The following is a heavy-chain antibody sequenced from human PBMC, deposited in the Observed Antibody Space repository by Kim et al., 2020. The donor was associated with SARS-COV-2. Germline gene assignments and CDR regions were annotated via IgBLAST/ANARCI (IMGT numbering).Heavy chain of an antibody. V-gene: IGHV4-59*11. J-gene: IGHJ5*02. Sequence: SETLSLTCTVSGGSISSHYWSWIRQPPGKGLEWIGNTHYSGSTKYNPSLKSRVITSVDTSKNQFSLKLTSVTAADTAVYYCARDLGSEYSSNWYEGWFDTWGQGTLVTVSS. CDR3: ARDLGSEYSSNWYEGWFDT. CDR1: GGSISSHY. D-gene: IGHD6-13*01. CDR2: THYSGST.